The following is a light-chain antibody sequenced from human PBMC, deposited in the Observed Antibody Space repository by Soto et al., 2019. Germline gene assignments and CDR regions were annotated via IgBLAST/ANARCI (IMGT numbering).Light chain of an antibody. J-gene: IGLJ1*01. CDR1: SSNSGGNS. V-gene: IGLV1-51*01. CDR2: DDN. Sequence: QSVLTQPPSVSAAPGQKVTISCSGSSSNSGGNSVSWDQQLPGTAPKLLIYDDNKRPSGIPDRFSGSKSGTSATLGITGFQTGDEADYYCGSWDSSLSAYVFGTGTKVTVL. CDR3: GSWDSSLSAYV.